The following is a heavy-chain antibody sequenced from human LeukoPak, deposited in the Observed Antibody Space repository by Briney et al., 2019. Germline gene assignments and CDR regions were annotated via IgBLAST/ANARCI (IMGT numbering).Heavy chain of an antibody. D-gene: IGHD3-10*01. CDR2: IYSGGST. CDR1: GFTVSSNY. Sequence: GGSLRLSCAASGFTVSSNYMSWVRQAPGKGLEWVSVIYSGGSTYYANSVKGRFTISRDNSKNTLYLQMGSLRAEDMAVYYCARGYFAMVRGAIDYWGQGTLVTVSS. J-gene: IGHJ4*02. V-gene: IGHV3-66*01. CDR3: ARGYFAMVRGAIDY.